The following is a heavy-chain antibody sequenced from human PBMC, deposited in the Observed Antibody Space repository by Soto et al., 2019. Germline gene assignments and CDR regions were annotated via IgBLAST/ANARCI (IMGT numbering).Heavy chain of an antibody. CDR1: GGSFSGYY. V-gene: IGHV4-34*01. CDR3: ARGQLSDHFFDY. Sequence: SETLSLTCAVYGGSFSGYYWDWIRQPPGKGLEWIGEIYPDGATNYTPSLRGRVTISIDTSRNQFSLKLSSVTAADTAVYYCARGQLSDHFFDYWGQGDMVTVSA. D-gene: IGHD1-1*01. CDR2: IYPDGAT. J-gene: IGHJ4*02.